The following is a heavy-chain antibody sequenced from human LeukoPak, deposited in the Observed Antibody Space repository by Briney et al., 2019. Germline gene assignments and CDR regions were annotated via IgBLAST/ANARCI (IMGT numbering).Heavy chain of an antibody. V-gene: IGHV1-24*01. Sequence: ASVKVSCKVSGYTLTELSMHWVRQAPGKGLEWMGGFDPEDGETIYAQKFQGRVTMTRDTSTSTVYMELSSLRSEDTAVYYCASGIAAAGWGFDYWGQGTLVTVSS. CDR1: GYTLTELS. J-gene: IGHJ4*02. CDR3: ASGIAAAGWGFDY. CDR2: FDPEDGET. D-gene: IGHD6-13*01.